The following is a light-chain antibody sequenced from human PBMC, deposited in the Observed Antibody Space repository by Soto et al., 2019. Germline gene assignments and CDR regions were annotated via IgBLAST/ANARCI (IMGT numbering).Light chain of an antibody. CDR1: QSVSSNC. Sequence: EVLLTHCPVTISWSPGERATLCCRASQSVSSNCVAWYQQIPGQTPRFLIYGASSRATGITDRFSGSGSGTDLNITIRRMEPEDFAVYYSQKNGSSKWMLGPGPKVDIK. V-gene: IGKV3-20*01. CDR2: GAS. CDR3: QKNGSSKWM. J-gene: IGKJ1*01.